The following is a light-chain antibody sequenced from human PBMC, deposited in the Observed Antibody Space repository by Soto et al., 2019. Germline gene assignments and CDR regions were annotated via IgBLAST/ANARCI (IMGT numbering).Light chain of an antibody. CDR1: QSVSSNY. Sequence: EIVLTQSPGTLSLSPGERATLSCRASQSVSSNYLAWYQQKPGQAPRLLIYGVSSRATGIPDGFSGSGSGTDFTLTISRLEPEDFAVYYCQQYGSSPYTFGQGTKLEIK. J-gene: IGKJ2*01. V-gene: IGKV3-20*01. CDR3: QQYGSSPYT. CDR2: GVS.